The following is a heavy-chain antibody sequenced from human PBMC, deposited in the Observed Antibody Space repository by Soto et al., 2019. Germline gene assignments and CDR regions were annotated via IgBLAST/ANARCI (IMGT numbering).Heavy chain of an antibody. J-gene: IGHJ4*02. CDR1: GGSVNGYY. Sequence: SETLSLTCAVYGGSVNGYYWNWIRQPPGKGLEWIGYSFYSGSTYYHPSLESRVTISVDTSKNQFSLKLSSVTAADTAVYYCARLQYCTHGLCSRYSGPYDYWGQGTLVTVSS. V-gene: IGHV4-34*09. CDR2: SFYSGST. CDR3: ARLQYCTHGLCSRYSGPYDY. D-gene: IGHD2-8*01.